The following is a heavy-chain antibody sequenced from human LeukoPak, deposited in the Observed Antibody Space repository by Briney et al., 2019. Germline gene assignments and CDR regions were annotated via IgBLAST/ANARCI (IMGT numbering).Heavy chain of an antibody. Sequence: PGGSLRLSCAASGFTFNNYWMSWVRQAPGKGLEWVATINQDASVKDFVDSVKGRFTTSRDNAKNSLYLQMNSLRPGDTAVYYCAREGSYLDAFDMWGRGTMVTVSS. CDR3: AREGSYLDAFDM. CDR1: GFTFNNYW. J-gene: IGHJ3*02. V-gene: IGHV3-7*01. CDR2: INQDASVK. D-gene: IGHD1-26*01.